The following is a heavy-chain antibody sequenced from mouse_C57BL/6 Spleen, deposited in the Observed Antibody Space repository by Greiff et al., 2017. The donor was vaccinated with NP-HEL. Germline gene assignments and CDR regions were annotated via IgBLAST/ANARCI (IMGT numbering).Heavy chain of an antibody. CDR1: GYSFTSYY. V-gene: IGHV1-66*01. D-gene: IGHD1-1*01. Sequence: QVQLQQSGPELVKPGASVKISCKASGYSFTSYYIHWVKQRPGQGLEWIGWIYPGSGNPKYNEKFKGKATLTADTSSSTAYMQLSSLTSEDSAVYYCATYYYGSQSYFDYWGQGTTLTVSS. CDR3: ATYYYGSQSYFDY. J-gene: IGHJ2*01. CDR2: IYPGSGNP.